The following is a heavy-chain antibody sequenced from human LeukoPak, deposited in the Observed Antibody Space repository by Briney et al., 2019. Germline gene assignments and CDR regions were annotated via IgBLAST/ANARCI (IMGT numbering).Heavy chain of an antibody. Sequence: GESLKISCKGSGFSFIRSWIGWVRQTPGKGLEWMGIIYPGDSQTRFSPSFQGQVTISADKSIYTAYLQWASLEASDSAMYYCARLVASDGLSYLDFWGQGTLVTVSS. CDR3: ARLVASDGLSYLDF. D-gene: IGHD2-21*01. CDR1: GFSFIRSW. V-gene: IGHV5-51*01. J-gene: IGHJ4*02. CDR2: IYPGDSQT.